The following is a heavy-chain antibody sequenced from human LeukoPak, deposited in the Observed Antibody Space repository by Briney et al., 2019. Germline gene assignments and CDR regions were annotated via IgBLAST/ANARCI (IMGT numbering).Heavy chain of an antibody. CDR1: GGTFNNSA. V-gene: IGHV1-69*05. J-gene: IGHJ5*02. CDR2: IMPLFGTA. Sequence: SVKVSCKTSGGTFNNSAISWVRQAPGQGFEWLGGIMPLFGTAGYAQKFQGRVTITKDESTRTVYLELTSLTSDDTAVYYCARDVHGDYGSGWFDPWGQGTLVSVSS. D-gene: IGHD4-17*01. CDR3: ARDVHGDYGSGWFDP.